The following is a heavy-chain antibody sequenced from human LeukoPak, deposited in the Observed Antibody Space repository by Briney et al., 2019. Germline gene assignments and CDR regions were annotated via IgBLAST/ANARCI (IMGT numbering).Heavy chain of an antibody. V-gene: IGHV5-51*01. J-gene: IGHJ4*02. Sequence: GESLKISCKGSGYTFTSYWIGWVRQMPGKGLEWMGIIYPGDSDTRYSPSFQGQVTISADKSFNTAYLQWSSLQASDTAMYYCVRRGYCSTTGCYTLDYWGQGTLVTVSS. CDR3: VRRGYCSTTGCYTLDY. CDR2: IYPGDSDT. D-gene: IGHD2-2*01. CDR1: GYTFTSYW.